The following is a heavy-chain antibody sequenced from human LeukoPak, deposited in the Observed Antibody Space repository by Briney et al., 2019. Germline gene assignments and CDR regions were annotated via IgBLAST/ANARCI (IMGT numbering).Heavy chain of an antibody. V-gene: IGHV1-18*01. Sequence: ASVKVSCKASGYTFTSYYVHWVRQAPGQGLEWMGWISAYNGNTNYAQKLQGRVTMTTDTSTSTAYMELRSLRSDDTAVYYCARVSGMIVAVIDHRHDYWGQGTLVTVSS. J-gene: IGHJ4*02. D-gene: IGHD3-22*01. CDR1: GYTFTSYY. CDR3: ARVSGMIVAVIDHRHDY. CDR2: ISAYNGNT.